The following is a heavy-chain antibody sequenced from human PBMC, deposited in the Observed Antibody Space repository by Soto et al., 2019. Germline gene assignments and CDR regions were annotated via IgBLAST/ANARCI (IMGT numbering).Heavy chain of an antibody. J-gene: IGHJ4*02. CDR2: ISAYNGNT. D-gene: IGHD3-22*01. CDR3: ARDRGADSSGYYAKFDY. V-gene: IGHV1-18*01. CDR1: GYTFTSYG. Sequence: QVQLVQSGAEVKKPGASVKVSCKASGYTFTSYGISWVRQAPGQGLEWMGWISAYNGNTNYAQKLQGRVTMTTDTSTSTANMELRSLRSDDTAVYYCARDRGADSSGYYAKFDYWGQGTLVTVSS.